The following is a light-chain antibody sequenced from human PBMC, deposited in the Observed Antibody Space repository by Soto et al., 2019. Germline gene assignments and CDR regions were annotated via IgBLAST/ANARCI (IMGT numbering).Light chain of an antibody. Sequence: DIVMTQSPDSLAVSLGERATINCKSSQSVLYSSNNKNYLAWYQQKPGQPPKLLIYWASTRESGVPDRFSGSGSGTDVTHTISSLQAEDVAVYYCQQYYSTLSYTLGQGTKLEIK. CDR2: WAS. V-gene: IGKV4-1*01. CDR3: QQYYSTLSYT. CDR1: QSVLYSSNNKNY. J-gene: IGKJ2*01.